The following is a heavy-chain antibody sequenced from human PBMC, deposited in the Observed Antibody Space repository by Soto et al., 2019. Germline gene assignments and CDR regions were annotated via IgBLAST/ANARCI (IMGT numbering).Heavy chain of an antibody. D-gene: IGHD5-18*01. CDR3: AREGARGYSYGLYYSSYCMDV. J-gene: IGHJ6*02. CDR1: GFTFSSYW. Sequence: GGSLRLSCAASGFTFSSYWMSWVRQAPGKVLEWVANIKQDGSEKYYVDPVKGRFTISRDNAKNSLYLQMNSLRAEDTAVYYCAREGARGYSYGLYYSSYCMDVWGPGXTVTVSS. V-gene: IGHV3-7*03. CDR2: IKQDGSEK.